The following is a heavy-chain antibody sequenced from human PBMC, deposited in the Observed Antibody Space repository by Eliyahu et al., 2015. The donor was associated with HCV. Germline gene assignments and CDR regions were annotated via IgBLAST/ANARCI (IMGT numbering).Heavy chain of an antibody. V-gene: IGHV2-70*15. Sequence: QVTLTESGPALVKPTQTLTLTCTFSGFSLNTREMSVSWIRQPPGKALEWLARIDWDGDKYQRASLQTRLTISKDTSRNQVVLXMTNMDPVDTATYYCARGXWGPYRPGFDYWGQGTLVTVSS. D-gene: IGHD3-16*02. CDR3: ARGXWGPYRPGFDY. CDR1: GFSLNTREMS. CDR2: IDWDGDK. J-gene: IGHJ4*02.